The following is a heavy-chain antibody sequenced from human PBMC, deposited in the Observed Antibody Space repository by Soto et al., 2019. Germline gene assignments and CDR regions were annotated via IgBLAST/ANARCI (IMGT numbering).Heavy chain of an antibody. J-gene: IGHJ5*02. D-gene: IGHD6-13*01. CDR3: AKDKAAAGHNWFDP. V-gene: IGHV3-23*01. CDR1: GFTFSSYA. Sequence: GSLRPSCAASGFTFSSYAMSWVRQAPGKGLEWVSAISGSGGSTYYADSVKGRFTISRDDSKNTLYLQMNSLRAEDTAVYYCAKDKAAAGHNWFDPWGQGTLVTVSS. CDR2: ISGSGGST.